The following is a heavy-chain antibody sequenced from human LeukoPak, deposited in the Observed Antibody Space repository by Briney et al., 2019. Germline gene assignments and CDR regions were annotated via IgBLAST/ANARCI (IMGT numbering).Heavy chain of an antibody. CDR3: ARGPNAVAGLTTEGGHAFDI. Sequence: ASVKVSCKASGYTFTSYYMHWVRQAPGQGLEWMGIINPSGGSTSYAQKFQGRVTMTRDTSTSTVYMELSSLRSEDTAVYYCARGPNAVAGLTTEGGHAFDIWGQGTMVTVSS. D-gene: IGHD6-19*01. CDR1: GYTFTSYY. V-gene: IGHV1-46*01. J-gene: IGHJ3*02. CDR2: INPSGGST.